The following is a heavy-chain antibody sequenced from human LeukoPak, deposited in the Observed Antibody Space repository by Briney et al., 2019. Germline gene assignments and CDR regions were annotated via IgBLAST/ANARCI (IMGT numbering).Heavy chain of an antibody. D-gene: IGHD3-22*01. V-gene: IGHV3-23*01. CDR2: ISGSGGST. CDR1: GFTFSSYA. CDR3: AKNLSRRYYYDSSGYWS. J-gene: IGHJ5*02. Sequence: GGSLRLSCAASGFTFSSYAMSWVRQAPGKGLEWVSAISGSGGSTYYADSVKGRFTISRDNSKNTLYLQMNSLRAEDTAVYYCAKNLSRRYYYDSSGYWSWGQGTLVTVSS.